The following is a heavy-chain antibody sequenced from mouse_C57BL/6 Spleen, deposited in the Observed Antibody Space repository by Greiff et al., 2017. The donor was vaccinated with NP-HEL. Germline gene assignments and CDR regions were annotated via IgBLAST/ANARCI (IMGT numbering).Heavy chain of an antibody. CDR2: ISYDGSN. Sequence: VQLQQSGPGLVKPSQSLSLTCSVTGYSITSGYYWNWIRQFPGNKLEWMGYISYDGSNNYNPSLKNRISITRDTSKNQFFLKLNSVTTEDTATYYCARDSRTYYSNYNYAMDYWGQGTSVTVSS. CDR1: GYSITSGYY. J-gene: IGHJ4*01. D-gene: IGHD2-5*01. V-gene: IGHV3-6*01. CDR3: ARDSRTYYSNYNYAMDY.